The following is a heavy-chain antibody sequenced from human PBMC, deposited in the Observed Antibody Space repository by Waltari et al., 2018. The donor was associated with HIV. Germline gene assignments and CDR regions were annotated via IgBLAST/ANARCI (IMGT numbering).Heavy chain of an antibody. CDR2: VGCLPSYNTNA. CDR3: ARNHCGGGSCFHDGFDL. V-gene: IGHV1-18*01. CDR1: RDTFTIYG. Sequence: QVQLVQSGAEVKKHRASVKVSCKASRDTFTIYGFSWVRQAPVRARKWIGWVGCLPSYNTNAYYAQKLQGRVTMTTDPATSTAYNELRSLRADDTAVYYCARNHCGGGSCFHDGFDLWGQGTIVTVSS. D-gene: IGHD2-15*01. J-gene: IGHJ3*01.